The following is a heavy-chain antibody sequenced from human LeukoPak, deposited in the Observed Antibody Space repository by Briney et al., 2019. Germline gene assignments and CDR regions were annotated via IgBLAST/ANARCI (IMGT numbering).Heavy chain of an antibody. CDR2: INPNSGGT. Sequence: ASVKVSCKASGYTFTGYYMHWVRQAPGQGVEWMGWINPNSGGTNYAQKFQGRVTMTRDTSISTAYMELSRLRSDDTAVYYCASASSSLGYYYYGMDVWGQGTTVTVSS. CDR1: GYTFTGYY. CDR3: ASASSSLGYYYYGMDV. D-gene: IGHD6-13*01. J-gene: IGHJ6*02. V-gene: IGHV1-2*02.